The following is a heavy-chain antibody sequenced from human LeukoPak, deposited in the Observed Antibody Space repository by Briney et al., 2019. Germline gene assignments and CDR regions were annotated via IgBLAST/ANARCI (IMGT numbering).Heavy chain of an antibody. CDR3: ARELQYGGNSPNPFDY. J-gene: IGHJ4*02. CDR2: ISSSGSTI. V-gene: IGHV3-11*01. D-gene: IGHD4-4*01. CDR1: GFTFSDYY. Sequence: KPGGSLRLSCAASGFTFSDYYMSWIRQAPGKGLEWVSYISSSGSTIYCADSVKGRFTISRDNAKNSLYLQMNSLRAEDTAVYYCARELQYGGNSPNPFDYWGQGTLVTVSS.